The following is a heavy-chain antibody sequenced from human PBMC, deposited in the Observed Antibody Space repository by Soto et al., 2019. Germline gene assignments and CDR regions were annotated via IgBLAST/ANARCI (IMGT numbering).Heavy chain of an antibody. CDR3: AIVVVPAASYPNAFDI. J-gene: IGHJ3*02. Sequence: ASVKVSCKASGYTFTSYGISWVRQAPGQGLEWMGWISAYNGNTNYAQKLQGRVTMTTDTSTSPAYMELRSLRSDDTAVYYCAIVVVPAASYPNAFDIWGQGTMVTVSS. CDR2: ISAYNGNT. V-gene: IGHV1-18*01. D-gene: IGHD2-2*01. CDR1: GYTFTSYG.